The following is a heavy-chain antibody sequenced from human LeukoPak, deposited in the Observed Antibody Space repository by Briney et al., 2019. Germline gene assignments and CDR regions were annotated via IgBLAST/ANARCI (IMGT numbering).Heavy chain of an antibody. CDR3: ASLGYFDWSNWFDP. J-gene: IGHJ5*02. V-gene: IGHV3-23*01. CDR1: GFTFSSYD. CDR2: ISGSGGST. Sequence: PGGSLRLSCAASGFTFSSYDMSWVRQAPGKGLEWVSAISGSGGSTYYADSVKGRFTISRDNSKNTLYLQMNSLRAEDTAVYYCASLGYFDWSNWFDPWGQGTLVTVSS. D-gene: IGHD3-9*01.